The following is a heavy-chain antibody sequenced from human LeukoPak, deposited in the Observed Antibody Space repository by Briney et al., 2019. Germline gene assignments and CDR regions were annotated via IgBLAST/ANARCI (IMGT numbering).Heavy chain of an antibody. CDR1: GYSFTSYW. CDR3: ARHGADFWSGHMAGY. J-gene: IGHJ4*02. D-gene: IGHD3-3*01. Sequence: GESLKISCKGSGYSFTSYWIVWVRQMPGKGLEWMGIIYPGDSDTRYSPSFQGQVTISADKSISTAYLQWSSLKASDTAMYYCARHGADFWSGHMAGYWGQGTLVTVSS. CDR2: IYPGDSDT. V-gene: IGHV5-51*01.